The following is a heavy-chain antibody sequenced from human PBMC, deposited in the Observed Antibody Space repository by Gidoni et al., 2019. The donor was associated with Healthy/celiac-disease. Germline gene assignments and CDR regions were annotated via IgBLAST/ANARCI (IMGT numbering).Heavy chain of an antibody. CDR1: GVTGRRYA. CDR2: ISYDGSNT. Sequence: QVQLVESGGGVGQPGRALRRTGAAAGVTGRRYAMHWVRQAPGKGLEWVAVISYDGSNTYYADSVKGRFTISRDNSKNTLYLQMNSLRAEDTAVYYCARDRGYSGYDDAFDIWGQGTMVTVSS. J-gene: IGHJ3*02. V-gene: IGHV3-30-3*01. CDR3: ARDRGYSGYDDAFDI. D-gene: IGHD5-12*01.